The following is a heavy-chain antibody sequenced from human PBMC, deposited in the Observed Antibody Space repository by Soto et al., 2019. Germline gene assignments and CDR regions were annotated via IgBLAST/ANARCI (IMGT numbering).Heavy chain of an antibody. CDR2: IYGTGNT. Sequence: QLQLQESGPGLVKPSETLSLSCTVSGGSITSSFYWGWIRQPPGKGLEWIGSIYGTGNTYYNPSLKGRVTTSADSSNNQFSLNLISVTAADTAVYYCRSSSRYSTDVWGQGATVPVSS. D-gene: IGHD6-13*01. CDR3: RSSSRYSTDV. CDR1: GGSITSSFY. V-gene: IGHV4-39*01. J-gene: IGHJ6*02.